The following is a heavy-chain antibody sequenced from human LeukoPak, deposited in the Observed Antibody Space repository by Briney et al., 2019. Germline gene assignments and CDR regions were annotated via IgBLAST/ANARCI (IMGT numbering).Heavy chain of an antibody. CDR3: VCGSLMDY. CDR1: GDSINTGGYY. Sequence: SQTLSLTCTVSGDSINTGGYYWSWIRQHPGKVLEWIGYVYYSGSTHYNPTLKSRVTMSVDPSKNQFSLKLSSVTAADTAVYYCVCGSLMDYWGQGTLVTVSS. CDR2: VYYSGST. D-gene: IGHD1-26*01. J-gene: IGHJ4*02. V-gene: IGHV4-31*03.